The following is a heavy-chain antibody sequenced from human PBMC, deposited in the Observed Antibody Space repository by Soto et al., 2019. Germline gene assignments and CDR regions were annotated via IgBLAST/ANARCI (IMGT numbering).Heavy chain of an antibody. V-gene: IGHV1-46*01. CDR2: INPTGGIT. Sequence: ASVKVSCKAFGYTFTGSYIHWMRQAPGQGLEWMGIINPTGGITNYAQKFQGRVVMTSDTSTSTVYVELSSLTSEDTATYYCARLYRVHITIPFRPSYFDYRDQGTLVTRSS. CDR1: GYTFTGSY. CDR3: ARLYRVHITIPFRPSYFDY. J-gene: IGHJ4*02. D-gene: IGHD3-16*01.